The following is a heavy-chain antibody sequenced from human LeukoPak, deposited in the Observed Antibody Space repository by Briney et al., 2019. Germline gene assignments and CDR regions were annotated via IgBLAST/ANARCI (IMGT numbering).Heavy chain of an antibody. CDR2: FYYSVNT. CDR1: GGSIRSSSYY. CDR3: ARDLPPPDDAFDI. Sequence: SETLSLTCTVSGGSIRSSSYYWGWVRQPPGKGLEWIGNFYYSVNTFYNPSLKSRVTMSVDTSKNQFSLKLSSVTAADTAVYYCARDLPPPDDAFDIWGQGTMVTVSS. V-gene: IGHV4-39*07. J-gene: IGHJ3*02.